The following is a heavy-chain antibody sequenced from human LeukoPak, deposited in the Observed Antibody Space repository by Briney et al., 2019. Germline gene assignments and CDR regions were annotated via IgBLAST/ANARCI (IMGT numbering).Heavy chain of an antibody. D-gene: IGHD1-20*01. J-gene: IGHJ4*02. CDR3: ARVSYNWIDY. V-gene: IGHV4-59*01. CDR1: GGSISSYY. CDR2: IYYSGST. Sequence: PSETLSLTCSVSGGSISSYYWSWIRQPPGKGLEWIGYIYYSGSTNYNPSLKSRVTISVDTSKNQFSLKLSSVTAADTAVYYCARVSYNWIDYWGQGTLVTVSS.